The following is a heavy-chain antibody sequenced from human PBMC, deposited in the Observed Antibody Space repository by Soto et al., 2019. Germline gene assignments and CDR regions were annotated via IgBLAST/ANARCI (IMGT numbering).Heavy chain of an antibody. CDR2: ISSSGSTT. D-gene: IGHD3-9*01. CDR1: GFTFSSYE. Sequence: GGSLRLSCAASGFTFSSYEMNWVRQAPGKGLEWVSYISSSGSTTYYVDTVKGRFTISRDNAKNSLYLQMNSLRAEDTAIYYCARVGYYNDRGAFDIWGQGTMVTVSS. CDR3: ARVGYYNDRGAFDI. J-gene: IGHJ3*02. V-gene: IGHV3-48*03.